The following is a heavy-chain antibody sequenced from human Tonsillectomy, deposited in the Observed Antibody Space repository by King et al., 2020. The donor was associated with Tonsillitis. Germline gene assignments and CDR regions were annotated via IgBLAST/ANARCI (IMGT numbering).Heavy chain of an antibody. J-gene: IGHJ4*02. CDR1: GYIFVDYY. CDR3: AQPSFIGEILVDS. Sequence: HVQLVESGAEVKQAGASVKVSCKASGYIFVDYYLHWVRQAPGQGLEWMGWINPRSGDTKYAQNFQGRVTMTRDTSIDTAYMQLSSLRSNDTAIYYCAQPSFIGEILVDSWGQGTLVTVSS. CDR2: INPRSGDT. D-gene: IGHD3-16*01. V-gene: IGHV1-2*02.